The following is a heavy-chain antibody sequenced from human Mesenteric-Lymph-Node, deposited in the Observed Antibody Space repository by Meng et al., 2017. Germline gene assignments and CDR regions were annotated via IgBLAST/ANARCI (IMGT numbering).Heavy chain of an antibody. J-gene: IGHJ4*02. CDR3: ARDGYGYFDY. CDR1: GFSFSSYG. Sequence: LSLTCAASGFSFSSYGMSWVRQAPGKGLEWVSDISDTGGSTYHADSVKGRFTISRDNSKNTLYLQMNSLRAEDTAVYYCARDGYGYFDYWGQGTLVTVSS. D-gene: IGHD5-18*01. V-gene: IGHV3-23*01. CDR2: ISDTGGST.